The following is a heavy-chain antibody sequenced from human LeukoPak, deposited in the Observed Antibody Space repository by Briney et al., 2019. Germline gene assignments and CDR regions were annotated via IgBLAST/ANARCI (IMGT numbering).Heavy chain of an antibody. D-gene: IGHD5-24*01. CDR3: ARRGGDDYNRRFDS. CDR2: VNYNGNI. V-gene: IGHV4-39*01. Sequence: SETLSLTCTVSGASIRSSTYYWGWIRQPPGKGLEWSGHVNYNGNIYYNPSLKSRVTISVDTSKNQFSLKLTSVTAADTAVYYCARRGGDDYNRRFDSWGQGTLVTVSS. J-gene: IGHJ4*02. CDR1: GASIRSSTYY.